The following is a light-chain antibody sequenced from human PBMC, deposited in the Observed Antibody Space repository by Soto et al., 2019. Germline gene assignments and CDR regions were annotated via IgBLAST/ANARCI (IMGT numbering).Light chain of an antibody. J-gene: IGKJ1*01. Sequence: EIVLTQSPGTLSLSPGERATLSCRASQSVWNNYLAWYQQKPGQAPRLLIYGASSRATGIPDKFSGSGSGTDFTLTISRLEPEDFAVYYCQRYGSSPQTFGQGTKVDIK. CDR1: QSVWNNY. V-gene: IGKV3-20*01. CDR3: QRYGSSPQT. CDR2: GAS.